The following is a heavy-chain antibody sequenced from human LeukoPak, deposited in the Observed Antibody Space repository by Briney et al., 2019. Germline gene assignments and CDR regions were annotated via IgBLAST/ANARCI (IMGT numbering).Heavy chain of an antibody. CDR1: GFAFSDYW. V-gene: IGHV3-7*01. CDR2: INQDGSQT. D-gene: IGHD5-12*01. Sequence: VGSLRLSCTASGFAFSDYWMSWVRQAPGKGLEWLANINQDGSQTSYVDSVRGRFTVSRDNPKNSLYLQMNSLRADDTAVYYCTRDSSPRYSGYDWVFWGRGTLVTVSS. J-gene: IGHJ4*02. CDR3: TRDSSPRYSGYDWVF.